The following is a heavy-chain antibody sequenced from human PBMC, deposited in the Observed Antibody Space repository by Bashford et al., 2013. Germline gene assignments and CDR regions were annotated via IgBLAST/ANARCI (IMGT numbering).Heavy chain of an antibody. CDR1: GYTFTSYY. D-gene: IGHD2-21*02. V-gene: IGHV1-46*01. CDR2: INPSGGST. CDR3: ARASDIVVVTANYGMDV. J-gene: IGHJ6*02. Sequence: ASVKVSCKASGYTFTSYYMHWVRQAPGQGLEWMGIINPSGGSTSYAQKFQGRVTMTRDTSTSTVYMELSSLRSEDTAVYYCARASDIVVVTANYGMDVWGQGTTVTVSS.